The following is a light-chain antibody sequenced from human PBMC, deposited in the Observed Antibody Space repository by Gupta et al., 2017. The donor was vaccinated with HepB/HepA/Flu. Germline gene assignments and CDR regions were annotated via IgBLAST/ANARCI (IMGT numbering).Light chain of an antibody. V-gene: IGKV4-1*01. CDR3: QQYHVSPPT. Sequence: DIVMTQSPDSLAVSLGERATINCKSSQILLYSPNKKNLLAWYQQKPGQPPKLLIHWASTRESRVPDRFSGSGSVTAFTRTIRSLKAEDVAVYFFQQYHVSPPTFGQGTKVEIK. CDR1: QILLYSPNKKNL. J-gene: IGKJ1*01. CDR2: WAS.